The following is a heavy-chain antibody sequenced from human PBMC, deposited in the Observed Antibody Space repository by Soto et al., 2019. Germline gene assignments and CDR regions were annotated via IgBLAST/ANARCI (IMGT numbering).Heavy chain of an antibody. D-gene: IGHD3-3*01. CDR3: AKGGPGASSGLFEA. CDR2: IYSDGTT. Sequence: XGSLRLTRAASGFIVTSNYMSWVRQAPGKGLEWVSVIYSDGTTNYAESVKGRFTISRDKSKNTVFLQMSSLRAEDTAVYYCAKGGPGASSGLFEAWGQGTLVTVSS. J-gene: IGHJ5*02. CDR1: GFIVTSNY. V-gene: IGHV3-53*01.